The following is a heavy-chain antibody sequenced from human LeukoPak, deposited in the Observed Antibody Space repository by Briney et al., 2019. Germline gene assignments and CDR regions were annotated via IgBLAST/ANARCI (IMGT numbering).Heavy chain of an antibody. CDR3: AGIQDIVLLPAGLGFDY. Sequence: SETLSLTCAVYGGSLSGYFWRWLRQPPGTGLEWIGEDIHSGITKYNPSHPSRHNISDDMSKKQFSLRLSSVTAADTVVYYCAGIQDIVLLPAGLGFDYWGQGALVTVSS. CDR1: GGSLSGYF. CDR2: DIHSGIT. V-gene: IGHV4-34*12. D-gene: IGHD2-2*01. J-gene: IGHJ4*02.